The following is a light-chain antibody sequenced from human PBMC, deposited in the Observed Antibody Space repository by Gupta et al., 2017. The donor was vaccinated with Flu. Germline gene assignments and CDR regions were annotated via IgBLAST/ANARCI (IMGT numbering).Light chain of an antibody. CDR1: ISNIGAGYD. J-gene: IGLJ3*02. V-gene: IGLV1-40*01. Sequence: QSVLTQPPSLSGAPGQRVTMSCAGSISNIGAGYDVHWYQQLPGTAPKLLSYGNSNRPSGVPDRFSGSKSGTSASLAITGLQAEDEADDYCQSSDSSLSGAVFGGGTKLTVL. CDR2: GNS. CDR3: QSSDSSLSGAV.